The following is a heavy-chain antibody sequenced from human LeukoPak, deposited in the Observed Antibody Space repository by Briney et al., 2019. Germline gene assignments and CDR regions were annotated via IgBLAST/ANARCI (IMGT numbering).Heavy chain of an antibody. V-gene: IGHV1-69*13. CDR1: GGTFSSYA. CDR2: IIPIFGTA. Sequence: SVKVSCKASGGTFSSYAISWVRQAPGQGLEWMGGIIPIFGTANYAQKFQGRVTITADESTSTAYMELSSLRSEDTAVYYCANAGQGGLDCSGGSCYSEFDYWGQGTLVTVSS. J-gene: IGHJ4*02. CDR3: ANAGQGGLDCSGGSCYSEFDY. D-gene: IGHD2-15*01.